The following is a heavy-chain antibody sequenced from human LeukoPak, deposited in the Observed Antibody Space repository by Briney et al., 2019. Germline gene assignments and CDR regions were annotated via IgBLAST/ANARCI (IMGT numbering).Heavy chain of an antibody. D-gene: IGHD2-2*01. J-gene: IGHJ2*01. CDR3: ARYPDIVVVPAAMGYFDL. CDR1: GFTFSSYA. CDR2: ISGSGGST. V-gene: IGHV3-23*01. Sequence: GGSLRLSCAASGFTFSSYAMSWVRQAPGKGLEWVSAISGSGGSTYYADSVKGRFTISRDNSKNTLYLQMNSLRAEDTAVYYCARYPDIVVVPAAMGYFDLWGRGTLVTVSS.